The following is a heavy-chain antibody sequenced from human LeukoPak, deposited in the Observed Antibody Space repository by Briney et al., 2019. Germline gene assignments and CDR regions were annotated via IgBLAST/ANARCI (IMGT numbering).Heavy chain of an antibody. D-gene: IGHD6-19*01. V-gene: IGHV3-48*03. J-gene: IGHJ4*02. Sequence: GGSLRLSCAASGFTFSNYEMNWVRQAPGKGLEWVSYINSSGTILYYADSVKGRFTISRDNAKNSLYLQMNSLRAEDTAVYYCARDTRGAGSGWFELFDHWGQGTLVTVSS. CDR1: GFTFSNYE. CDR3: ARDTRGAGSGWFELFDH. CDR2: INSSGTIL.